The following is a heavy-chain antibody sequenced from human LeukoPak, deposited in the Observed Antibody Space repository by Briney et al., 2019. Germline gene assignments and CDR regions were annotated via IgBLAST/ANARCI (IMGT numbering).Heavy chain of an antibody. CDR1: GFSFSSYE. J-gene: IGHJ3*02. CDR3: VSRTGSDAFDI. Sequence: QPGGSLRLSCAASGFSFSSYEMNWVRQAPGKGLEWVSYISSSGNTMFHADFVKGRFTISRDNAKNSLFLQMNGLRAEDTAVYYCVSRTGSDAFDIWGQGTMVTVSS. V-gene: IGHV3-48*03. CDR2: ISSSGNTM. D-gene: IGHD7-27*01.